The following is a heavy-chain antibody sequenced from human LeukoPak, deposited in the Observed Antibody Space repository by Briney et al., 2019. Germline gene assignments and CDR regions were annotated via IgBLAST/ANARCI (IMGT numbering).Heavy chain of an antibody. Sequence: SQTLSLTCAISGDSGSSNSAAWNWIRQSPSRGLEWLGRTYYGPKWYNDYGVFVKSRITINADTSKNQFSLQLNSVTPEDTAVYYCARGKWNHYGMDVWGQGTTVTVSS. J-gene: IGHJ6*02. V-gene: IGHV6-1*01. D-gene: IGHD1-1*01. CDR3: ARGKWNHYGMDV. CDR1: GDSGSSNSAA. CDR2: TYYGPKWYN.